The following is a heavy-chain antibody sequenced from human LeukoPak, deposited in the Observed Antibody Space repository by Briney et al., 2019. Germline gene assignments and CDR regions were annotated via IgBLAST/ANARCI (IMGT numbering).Heavy chain of an antibody. J-gene: IGHJ4*02. V-gene: IGHV4-59*01. CDR2: IYYSGST. CDR3: ARGFGYCSGGSCYAEYYFDY. Sequence: PSETLSLTCTVSGGSISSYYWSWIRQAPGKGLEWIGYIYYSGSTNYNPSLKSRVTISVDTSKNQFSLKLSSVTAADTAVYYCARGFGYCSGGSCYAEYYFDYWGQGTLVTVSS. D-gene: IGHD2-15*01. CDR1: GGSISSYY.